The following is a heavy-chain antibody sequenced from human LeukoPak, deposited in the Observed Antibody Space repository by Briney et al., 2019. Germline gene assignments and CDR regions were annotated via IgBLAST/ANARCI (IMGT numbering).Heavy chain of an antibody. V-gene: IGHV4-59*12. Sequence: SETLSLTCTVSGGSISSYCWSWIRQPPGKGLEWIGYIYYSGSTNYNPSLKSRVTISVDTSKNQFSLKLSSVTATDTAVYYCAREGDEWDPRDTFDYWGQGTLVTVSS. CDR3: AREGDEWDPRDTFDY. J-gene: IGHJ4*02. CDR2: IYYSGST. D-gene: IGHD1-26*01. CDR1: GGSISSYC.